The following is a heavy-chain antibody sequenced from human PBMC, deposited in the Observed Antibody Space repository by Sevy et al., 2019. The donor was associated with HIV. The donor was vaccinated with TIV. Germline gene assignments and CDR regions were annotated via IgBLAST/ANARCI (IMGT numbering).Heavy chain of an antibody. CDR1: GFTLSSYS. Sequence: GGSLRLSCAASGFTLSSYSMNWVRQAPGKGLEWVSSISSSSSYIYYADSVKGRFTISRDNAKNSLYLQMNSLRAEDTAVYYCASWDLYDSSGYYGDYWGQGTLVTVSS. CDR3: ASWDLYDSSGYYGDY. CDR2: ISSSSSYI. J-gene: IGHJ4*02. D-gene: IGHD3-22*01. V-gene: IGHV3-21*01.